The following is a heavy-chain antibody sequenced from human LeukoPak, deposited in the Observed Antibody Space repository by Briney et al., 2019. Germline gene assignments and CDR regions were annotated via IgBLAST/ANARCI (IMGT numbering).Heavy chain of an antibody. CDR2: VYHSGST. D-gene: IGHD3-16*01. J-gene: IGHJ3*01. V-gene: IGHV4-38-2*02. CDR1: GYSIGSVYY. Sequence: SETLSLTCTVSGYSIGSVYYWGWIRQPPGKGLEWIGSVYHSGSTYYNPSLKSRVTISVDTSKNQFSLKLSSVTAADTSVYYCARHYAQPGAFDVWGQGTMVTVSS. CDR3: ARHYAQPGAFDV.